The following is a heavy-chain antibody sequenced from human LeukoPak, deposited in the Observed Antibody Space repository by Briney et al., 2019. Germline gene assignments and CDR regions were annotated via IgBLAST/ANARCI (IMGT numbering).Heavy chain of an antibody. V-gene: IGHV4-61*02. J-gene: IGHJ4*02. CDR1: GGSISSGSYY. CDR3: ARVRVEAAAGRFFDY. CDR2: IYTSGST. D-gene: IGHD6-13*01. Sequence: SETLSLTCTVSGGSISSGSYYWSWIRQPAGKGLEWIGRIYTSGSTNYNPSLKSRVTISVDTSKNQFSLKLSSVTAADTAVYYCARVRVEAAAGRFFDYWGQGTLVTVSS.